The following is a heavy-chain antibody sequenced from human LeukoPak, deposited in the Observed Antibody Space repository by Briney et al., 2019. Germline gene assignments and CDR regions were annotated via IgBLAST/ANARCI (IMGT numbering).Heavy chain of an antibody. CDR2: MTHSSAI. D-gene: IGHD3-10*02. CDR3: ARAQTMFWEFDGFDI. V-gene: IGHV3-48*02. J-gene: IGHJ3*02. Sequence: GGSLRLSCTASGFSFTSYSMNWVRQAPGKGLEWVATMTHSSAIFYADSVKGRFTISRDNAKNSVYLQMNSLRDEDTAVYSCARAQTMFWEFDGFDIWGRGTKVTVSS. CDR1: GFSFTSYS.